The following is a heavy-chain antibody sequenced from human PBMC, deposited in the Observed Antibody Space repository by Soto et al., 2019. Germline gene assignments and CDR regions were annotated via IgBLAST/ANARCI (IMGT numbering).Heavy chain of an antibody. CDR3: ARVYGSGSLTNWFDP. CDR2: IYYSGTT. J-gene: IGHJ5*02. V-gene: IGHV4-59*01. CDR1: GGSITDYL. D-gene: IGHD3-10*01. Sequence: SETLSLSCTVSGGSITDYLWRWIRQSPGKGLEWIGYIYYSGTTNYNPSLMSRVTISVDTSKNHFSLKLAYVTAADTAVYYCARVYGSGSLTNWFDPWGRGTLVTVS.